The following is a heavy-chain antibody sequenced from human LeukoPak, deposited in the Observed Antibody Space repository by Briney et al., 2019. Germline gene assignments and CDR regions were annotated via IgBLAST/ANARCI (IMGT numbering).Heavy chain of an antibody. CDR1: GFTFSSYS. V-gene: IGHV3-48*01. J-gene: IGHJ4*02. CDR2: ISSGSSII. D-gene: IGHD3-22*01. Sequence: GGSLRLSCAASGFTFSSYSMNWVRQAPGKGLEWVSYISSGSSIIYYADSVKGRFTISRDNAKNSLSLQMNSLRGEDTALYYCARGSRLFEDWGQGTLVTVSS. CDR3: ARGSRLFED.